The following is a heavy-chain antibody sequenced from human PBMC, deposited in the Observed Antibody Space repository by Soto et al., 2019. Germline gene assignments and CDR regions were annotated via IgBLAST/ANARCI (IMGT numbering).Heavy chain of an antibody. V-gene: IGHV1-2*02. CDR3: ARDLEPAAIEEDWFDP. J-gene: IGHJ5*02. D-gene: IGHD2-2*01. CDR1: GYTFTGYY. CDR2: INPNSGGT. Sequence: ASVKVSCKASGYTFTGYYMHWVRQAPGQGLEWMGWINPNSGGTNYAQKFQGRVTMTRDTSISTAYMELSRLRSDDTAVYYCARDLEPAAIEEDWFDPWGQGNLVTVSS.